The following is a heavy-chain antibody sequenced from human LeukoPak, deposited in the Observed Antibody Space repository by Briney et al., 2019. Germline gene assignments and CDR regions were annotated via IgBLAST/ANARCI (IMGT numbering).Heavy chain of an antibody. D-gene: IGHD6-13*01. J-gene: IGHJ6*02. Sequence: GGSLRLSCAASGFTFSSYAMSWVRQAPGKGLEWVSAISGSGGSTYYADSVKGRFTISRDNSKNTLYLQMNSLRAEDTAVYYCAKGGPASSSSLYRRRDYYGMDVWGQGTTVTVSS. V-gene: IGHV3-23*01. CDR1: GFTFSSYA. CDR2: ISGSGGST. CDR3: AKGGPASSSSLYRRRDYYGMDV.